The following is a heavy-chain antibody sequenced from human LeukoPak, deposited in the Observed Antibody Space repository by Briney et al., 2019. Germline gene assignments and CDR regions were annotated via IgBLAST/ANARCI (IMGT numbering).Heavy chain of an antibody. Sequence: SETLSLTCAVYGGSFSAYYWSWIRQPPGKGLEWIGEINHSGSTHYNPSLKSRVTISVDTSKNQFSLKLSSVTAADTAVYYCARVGVITMIVNYWGQGTLVTVSS. CDR3: ARVGVITMIVNY. CDR1: GGSFSAYY. J-gene: IGHJ4*02. D-gene: IGHD3-22*01. CDR2: INHSGST. V-gene: IGHV4-34*01.